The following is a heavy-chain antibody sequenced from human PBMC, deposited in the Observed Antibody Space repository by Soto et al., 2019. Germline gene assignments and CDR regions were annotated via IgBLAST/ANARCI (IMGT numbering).Heavy chain of an antibody. D-gene: IGHD1-1*01. CDR1: GFTFSNYA. J-gene: IGHJ4*02. CDR2: TSYDGNNE. CDR3: AKDKGVFNWASSYFDY. V-gene: IGHV3-30*18. Sequence: PGGSLRLSCAASGFTFSNYAMHWVRQAPGKGLEWVALTSYDGNNEYYTDSVKGRFTISRDNSKNTLFLQMTSPRAADTAVYYCAKDKGVFNWASSYFDYWGQGALVTVSS.